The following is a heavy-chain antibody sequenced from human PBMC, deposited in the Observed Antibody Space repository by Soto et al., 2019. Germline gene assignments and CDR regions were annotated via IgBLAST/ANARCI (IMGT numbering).Heavy chain of an antibody. CDR1: GYTFTSYY. J-gene: IGHJ4*02. V-gene: IGHV1-46*01. Sequence: QVQLVQSGAEGKKPGASVKVSYKAFGYTFTSYYMNWVRQAPGQGLEWMGIINPSGGSTSYAKKLLGRVTMNRDTSTSKDYMELSSLRSEDTAVYYCARGCSGGSGYAYWGQGTLVTVSS. CDR3: ARGCSGGSGYAY. D-gene: IGHD2-15*01. CDR2: INPSGGST.